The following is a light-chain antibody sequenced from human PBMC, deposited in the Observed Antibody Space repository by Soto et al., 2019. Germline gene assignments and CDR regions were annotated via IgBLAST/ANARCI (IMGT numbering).Light chain of an antibody. Sequence: DIQMTQSPSSLSASVGDRVTVTCRAGQSISRYLNWYQQRPGKAPKLLIYSASTLQTGVPSRFSGSASGTAFSLTISSLHHEYFATYYCHHSYNGPFTFGPVTKSDIK. V-gene: IGKV1-39*01. CDR1: QSISRY. CDR3: HHSYNGPFT. CDR2: SAS. J-gene: IGKJ3*01.